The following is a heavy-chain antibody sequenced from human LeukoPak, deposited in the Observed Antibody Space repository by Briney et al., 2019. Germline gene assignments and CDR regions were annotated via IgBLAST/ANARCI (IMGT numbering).Heavy chain of an antibody. J-gene: IGHJ5*02. Sequence: PSETLSLTCTVSGGSVNSGSYYWNWIRQPPGKGLEWIGYIYYSGSTNYNPSLKSRVTISVDTSKNQFSLKLSSVTAADTAVYYCARGLRGPGITIFGVALRGYNWFDPWGQGTLVTVSS. CDR2: IYYSGST. D-gene: IGHD3-3*01. CDR3: ARGLRGPGITIFGVALRGYNWFDP. V-gene: IGHV4-61*01. CDR1: GGSVNSGSYY.